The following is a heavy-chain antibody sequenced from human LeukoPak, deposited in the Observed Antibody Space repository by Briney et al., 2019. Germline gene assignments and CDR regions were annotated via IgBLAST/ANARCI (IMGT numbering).Heavy chain of an antibody. J-gene: IGHJ4*02. V-gene: IGHV3-30*02. CDR2: IRYDGSNK. D-gene: IGHD3-22*01. CDR1: GFTFSSYG. CDR3: AKSPPGYYDSSGYYPD. Sequence: PGGSLRLSCAASGFTFSSYGMHWVRQAPGEGLEWVAFIRYDGSNKYYADSVKSRFTISRDNSKNTLYLQMNSLRAEDTAVYYCAKSPPGYYDSSGYYPDWGQGTLVTVSS.